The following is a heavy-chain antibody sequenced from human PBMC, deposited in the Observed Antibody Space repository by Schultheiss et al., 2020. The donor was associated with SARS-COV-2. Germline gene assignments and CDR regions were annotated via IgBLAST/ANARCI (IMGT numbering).Heavy chain of an antibody. V-gene: IGHV4-61*02. Sequence: SETLSLTCTVSGGSISSGSYYWSWIRQPAGKGLEWIGRIYTSGSTYYNPSLKSRVTISVDTSKNQFSLKLSSVTAADTAVYYCARKPYWGTVAGTYYFDYWGQGTLVTVSS. CDR3: ARKPYWGTVAGTYYFDY. D-gene: IGHD6-19*01. CDR1: GGSISSGSYY. CDR2: IYTSGST. J-gene: IGHJ4*02.